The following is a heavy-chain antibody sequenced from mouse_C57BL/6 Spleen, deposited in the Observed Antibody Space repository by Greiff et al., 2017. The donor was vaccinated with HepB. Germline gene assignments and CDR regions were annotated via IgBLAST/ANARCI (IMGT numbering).Heavy chain of an antibody. CDR1: GYAFSSSW. V-gene: IGHV1-82*01. D-gene: IGHD1-1*01. CDR2: IYPGDGDT. CDR3: ARNYGSSYGDY. J-gene: IGHJ4*01. Sequence: VQLQQSGPELVKPGASVKISCKASGYAFSSSWMNWVKQRPGKGLEWIGRIYPGDGDTNYNGKFKGKATLTADKSSSTAYMQLSSLTSEDSAVYFCARNYGSSYGDYWGQRTSVTVSS.